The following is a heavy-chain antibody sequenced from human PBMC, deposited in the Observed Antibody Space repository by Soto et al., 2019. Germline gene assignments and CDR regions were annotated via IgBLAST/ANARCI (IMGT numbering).Heavy chain of an antibody. J-gene: IGHJ5*02. CDR1: GCNFSNSG. Sequence: SVKVSCKASGCNFSNSGISWVRQAPGQGLEWMGGIVPLFGTTNYAHKFRGRVTFTADESTSTAYMEVASLRSEDTAVYYCARASGRSWYNWFDPWGQGTLVTVSS. D-gene: IGHD6-13*01. CDR2: IVPLFGTT. CDR3: ARASGRSWYNWFDP. V-gene: IGHV1-69*13.